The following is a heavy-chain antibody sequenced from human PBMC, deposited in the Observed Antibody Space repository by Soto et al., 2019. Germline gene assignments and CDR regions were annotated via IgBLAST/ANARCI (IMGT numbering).Heavy chain of an antibody. Sequence: GGSLRLSCAASGFTFSSYGMHWVRQAPGKGLEWVAVIWYDGSNKYYADSVKGRFTISRDNSKNTLYLQMNSLRSEDTAVYYCARVPYGDYLMENWFDPWGQGTLVTVSS. V-gene: IGHV3-33*01. D-gene: IGHD4-17*01. J-gene: IGHJ5*02. CDR2: IWYDGSNK. CDR3: ARVPYGDYLMENWFDP. CDR1: GFTFSSYG.